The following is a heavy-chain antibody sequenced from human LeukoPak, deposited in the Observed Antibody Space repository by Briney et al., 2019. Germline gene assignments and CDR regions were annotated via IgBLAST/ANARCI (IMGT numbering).Heavy chain of an antibody. CDR1: GGSISISSYY. CDR3: ARRSAAAGTYY. D-gene: IGHD6-13*01. Sequence: PSETLSLTCTVSGGSISISSYYWGWLRQPPGKGLEWIGCIYYSGSTYYNPTLKIRVTISVDTSKNQFSLKLSSVTAADTAVYYCARRSAAAGTYYWGEGTLVTVS. CDR2: IYYSGST. V-gene: IGHV4-39*01. J-gene: IGHJ4*02.